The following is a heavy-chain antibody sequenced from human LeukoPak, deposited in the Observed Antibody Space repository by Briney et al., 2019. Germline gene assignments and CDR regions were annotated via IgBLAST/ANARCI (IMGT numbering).Heavy chain of an antibody. V-gene: IGHV3-43*02. Sequence: GGSLRLSCVVSGFIFSNYAMTWVRQAPGKGLEWVSVISGDGGSTYYADSVKGRFTISRDNSKNSLYLQMNSLTTEDIALYYCAKDSGYSSGWYEYFQHWGQGTLVTVSS. D-gene: IGHD6-19*01. CDR3: AKDSGYSSGWYEYFQH. CDR1: GFIFSNYA. CDR2: ISGDGGST. J-gene: IGHJ1*01.